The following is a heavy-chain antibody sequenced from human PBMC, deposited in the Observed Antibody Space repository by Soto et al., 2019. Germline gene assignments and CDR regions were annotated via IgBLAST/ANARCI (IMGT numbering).Heavy chain of an antibody. CDR3: AREEIDGGGDCFYL. Sequence: EVQLVESGGDLVQPGGSLRLSCAASGFTLSSYEMNWVRQAPGRGLEWISYISSRGDLIYYADSVRGRFTVSRDSAKNSVYLQMNGLGAYDTAVDSCAREEIDGGGDCFYLGGQGSLVTVSS. D-gene: IGHD2-21*02. V-gene: IGHV3-48*03. CDR1: GFTLSSYE. CDR2: ISSRGDLI. J-gene: IGHJ4*02.